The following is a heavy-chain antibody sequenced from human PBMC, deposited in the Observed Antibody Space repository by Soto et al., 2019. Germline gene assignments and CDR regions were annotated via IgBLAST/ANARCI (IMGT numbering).Heavy chain of an antibody. Sequence: EASVKVSCKASGYTFTSYYMHWVRQAPGQGLEWMGIINPSGGSTSYAQKFQGRVTMTRDTSTSTVYMELTSLRFEDTAVYYCARRGSGSNSDYWGQGTLVTVSS. V-gene: IGHV1-46*03. D-gene: IGHD3-10*01. J-gene: IGHJ4*02. CDR3: ARRGSGSNSDY. CDR2: INPSGGST. CDR1: GYTFTSYY.